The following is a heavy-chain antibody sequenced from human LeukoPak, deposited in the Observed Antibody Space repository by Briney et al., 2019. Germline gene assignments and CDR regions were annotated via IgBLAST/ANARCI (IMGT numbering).Heavy chain of an antibody. CDR2: ISWNSGST. Sequence: GGSLRLSCAASGFTFDNYAMHWVRQTPGKGLEWVSGISWNSGSTGYVASVKGRFTISRDNAKNSLYLQRDSLRAEDMALYYCAKDVSLGFCSGGSCSVHFDYWGQGTLVTVSS. J-gene: IGHJ4*02. D-gene: IGHD2-15*01. CDR3: AKDVSLGFCSGGSCSVHFDY. CDR1: GFTFDNYA. V-gene: IGHV3-9*03.